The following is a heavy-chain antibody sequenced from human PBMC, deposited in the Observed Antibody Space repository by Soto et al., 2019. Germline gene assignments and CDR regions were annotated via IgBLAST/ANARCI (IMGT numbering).Heavy chain of an antibody. CDR1: VFTFRNSE. D-gene: IGHD6-13*01. V-gene: IGHV3-64D*06. CDR2: ISSSGGST. J-gene: IGHJ4*02. Sequence: GGSLRRSCSASVFTFRNSEILWVRQAPGKGLEYVSAISSSGGSTYYADSVKGRFTISRDNSKNTLYLQMSSLRVEDTAVYYCVKGYSSSWYVWFDYWGQGT. CDR3: VKGYSSSWYVWFDY.